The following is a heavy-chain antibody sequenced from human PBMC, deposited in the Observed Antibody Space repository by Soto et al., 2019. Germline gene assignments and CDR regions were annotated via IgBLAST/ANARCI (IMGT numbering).Heavy chain of an antibody. CDR1: GFTFNNYG. D-gene: IGHD3-16*01. CDR3: ANQERGSYFGY. V-gene: IGHV3-30*18. Sequence: QAQLVESGGSVVQPGRSLRLSCAASGFTFNNYGIHWVRQAPGKGLEWVAAISNDGSADYYADSVKGRFTISRDNPKNTVYLQMNDLKSEDTAVYSCANQERGSYFGYWGQGNLVTVSS. CDR2: ISNDGSAD. J-gene: IGHJ4*02.